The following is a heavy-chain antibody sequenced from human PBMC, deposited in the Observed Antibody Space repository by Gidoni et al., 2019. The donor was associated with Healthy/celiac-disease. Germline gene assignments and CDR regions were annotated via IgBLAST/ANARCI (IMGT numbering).Heavy chain of an antibody. CDR3: ARDGGRRGGYYYFDY. V-gene: IGHV1-69*08. Sequence: QLQLVQSGAEVKKPGSSVTVSCKASGGTFSSYTISWVRQAPGQGLEWMGRIIPILGIANYAKKFQGRVTITADKSTSTAYMELSSLRSEDTAVYYCARDGGRRGGYYYFDYWGQGTLVTVSS. J-gene: IGHJ4*02. CDR2: IIPILGIA. D-gene: IGHD3-16*01. CDR1: GGTFSSYT.